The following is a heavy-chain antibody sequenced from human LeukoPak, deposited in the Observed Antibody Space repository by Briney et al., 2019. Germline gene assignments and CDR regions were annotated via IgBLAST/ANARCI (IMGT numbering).Heavy chain of an antibody. CDR2: VTVSGGGT. Sequence: PGGSLRLSCTASGFTFSSYAMSWVRQAPGKGLEWVSTVTVSGGGTYYGDSVKGRFTISRDNSKNTLYLQMNSLRAEDTAVYYCARNLRLHTPRTFDIWGQGTMVTVSS. J-gene: IGHJ3*02. CDR3: ARNLRLHTPRTFDI. D-gene: IGHD1-7*01. V-gene: IGHV3-23*01. CDR1: GFTFSSYA.